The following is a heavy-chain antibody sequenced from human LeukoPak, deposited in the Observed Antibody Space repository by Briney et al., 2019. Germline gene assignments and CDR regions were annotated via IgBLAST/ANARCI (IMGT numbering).Heavy chain of an antibody. J-gene: IGHJ4*02. Sequence: GGSLRLSCAASGFTFSSYSMNWVRRAPGQGLGWVSLISGGGDTNYADSVKGRFTISRDNSKNTLYLQMNSLRVEDTAVYYCAKPQSSGNYGFDYWGQGTLVTVSS. D-gene: IGHD3-10*01. V-gene: IGHV3-23*01. CDR2: ISGGGDT. CDR3: AKPQSSGNYGFDY. CDR1: GFTFSSYS.